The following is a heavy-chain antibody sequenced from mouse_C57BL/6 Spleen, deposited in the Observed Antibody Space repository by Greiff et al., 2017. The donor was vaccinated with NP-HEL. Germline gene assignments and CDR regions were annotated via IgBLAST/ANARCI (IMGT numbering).Heavy chain of an antibody. D-gene: IGHD2-14*01. J-gene: IGHJ3*01. V-gene: IGHV1-52*01. Sequence: QVQLQQSGAELVRPGSSVKLSCKASGYTFTSYWMHWVKQRPIQGLEWIGNIDPSDSETHYNQKFKDKATLTVDKSSSTAYMQLSSLTSEDSAVYYCARGTGDSPFAYWGQGTLVTVSA. CDR2: IDPSDSET. CDR3: ARGTGDSPFAY. CDR1: GYTFTSYW.